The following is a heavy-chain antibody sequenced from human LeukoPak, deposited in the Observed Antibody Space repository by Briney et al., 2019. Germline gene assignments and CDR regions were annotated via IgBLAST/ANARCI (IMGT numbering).Heavy chain of an antibody. D-gene: IGHD5-18*01. V-gene: IGHV4-59*01. CDR2: IYYSGST. Sequence: PSETLSLTCTVSGGSISSYYWSWIRQPPGKGLEWIGYIYYSGSTNYNPSLKSRVTISVDTSKNQFSLKLSPVTAADTAVYYCARGPYSYGFIDYWGQGTLVTVSS. CDR1: GGSISSYY. J-gene: IGHJ4*02. CDR3: ARGPYSYGFIDY.